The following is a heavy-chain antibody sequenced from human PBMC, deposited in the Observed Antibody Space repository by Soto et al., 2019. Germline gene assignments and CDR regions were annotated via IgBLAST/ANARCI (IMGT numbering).Heavy chain of an antibody. Sequence: LSLTCTVSGGSISSSTYYWDWIRQPPGKGLEWIGAMYYTGNKNYNPSLESRVTMSVDTSKNQFSLKLSPVTPTDTAVYYCARRSSRSVGALFDPWGRGILVTVSS. CDR1: GGSISSSTYY. V-gene: IGHV4-39*01. CDR2: MYYTGNK. CDR3: ARRSSRSVGALFDP. D-gene: IGHD6-6*01. J-gene: IGHJ5*02.